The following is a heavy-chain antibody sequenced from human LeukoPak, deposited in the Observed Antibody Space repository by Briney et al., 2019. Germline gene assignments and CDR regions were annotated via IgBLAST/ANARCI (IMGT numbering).Heavy chain of an antibody. V-gene: IGHV3-33*01. CDR1: GFTFSSYG. Sequence: GGSLRLSCSPSGFTFSSYGMHWVRQAPGKGLEWVAVIWYDGSNKYYADSVKGRFTISRDNSKNTLYLQMNSLRGEDTAVYYCARDRGYFDYFDYWGQGTLVTVSS. CDR2: IWYDGSNK. J-gene: IGHJ4*02. D-gene: IGHD3-9*01. CDR3: ARDRGYFDYFDY.